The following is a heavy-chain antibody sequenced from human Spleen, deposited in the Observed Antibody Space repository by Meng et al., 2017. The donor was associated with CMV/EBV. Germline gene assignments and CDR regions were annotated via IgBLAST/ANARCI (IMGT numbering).Heavy chain of an antibody. CDR2: NSHSGST. V-gene: IGHV4-34*01. J-gene: IGHJ4*02. CDR1: GGTISSCY. Sequence: QVQRECSGLSLRKPPGPLPTTPRVSGGTISSCYWIWIRQPAGKGREGIRENSHSGSTNYNPSLKSRITISVDTSKNQFSLKLSSVTAADTAVYYCARDRGVPAAPDYWGQETLVTVSS. D-gene: IGHD2-2*01. CDR3: ARDRGVPAAPDY.